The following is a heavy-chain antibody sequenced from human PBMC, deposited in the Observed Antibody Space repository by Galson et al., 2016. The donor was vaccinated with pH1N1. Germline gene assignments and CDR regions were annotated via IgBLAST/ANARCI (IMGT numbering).Heavy chain of an antibody. J-gene: IGHJ4*02. V-gene: IGHV3-30-3*01. CDR2: VLYDGTNE. Sequence: SLRLSCAASGFTFNNFAMHWVRQAPGKGLEWVAVVLYDGTNEYLADSVKGRFTVSRDNSKNTLHLQMNSLRPSDTALYYCARDSEYSDYDLFHWGQGTLVAVSS. CDR3: ARDSEYSDYDLFH. D-gene: IGHD5-12*01. CDR1: GFTFNNFA.